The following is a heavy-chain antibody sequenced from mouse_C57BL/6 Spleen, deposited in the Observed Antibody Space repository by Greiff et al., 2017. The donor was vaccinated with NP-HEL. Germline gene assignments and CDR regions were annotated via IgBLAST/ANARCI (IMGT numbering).Heavy chain of an antibody. CDR3: ARVYDGYSSYYYAMDY. Sequence: EVMLVESEGGLVQPGSSMKLSCTASGFTFSDYYMAWVRQVPEKGLEWVANINYDGSSTYYLDSLKSRFIISRDNAKNILYLQMSSLKSEDTATYYCARVYDGYSSYYYAMDYWGQGTSVTVSS. V-gene: IGHV5-16*01. D-gene: IGHD2-3*01. CDR1: GFTFSDYY. CDR2: INYDGSST. J-gene: IGHJ4*01.